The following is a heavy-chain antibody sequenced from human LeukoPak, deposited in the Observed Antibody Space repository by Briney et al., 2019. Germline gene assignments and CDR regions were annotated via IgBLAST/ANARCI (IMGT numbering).Heavy chain of an antibody. CDR1: GFTFSSYW. Sequence: GGSLRLSCAASGFTFSSYWVSWVRQAPGKGLEWVANIKQDGSEKYYVDSVKGRFTISRDNAKNSLYLQMNSLRAEGTAVYYCAREGDYYCSGGSCYDYWGQGTLVTVSS. CDR3: AREGDYYCSGGSCYDY. J-gene: IGHJ4*02. D-gene: IGHD2-15*01. V-gene: IGHV3-7*01. CDR2: IKQDGSEK.